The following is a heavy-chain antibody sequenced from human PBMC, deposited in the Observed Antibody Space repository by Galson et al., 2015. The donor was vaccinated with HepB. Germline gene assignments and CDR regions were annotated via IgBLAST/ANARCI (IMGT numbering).Heavy chain of an antibody. J-gene: IGHJ4*02. D-gene: IGHD6-13*01. CDR3: ARGGEGYSSSWLTPAVDY. CDR2: IYYSGST. V-gene: IGHV4-30-4*01. CDR1: GGSISSGDYY. Sequence: TLSLTCTVSGGSISSGDYYWSWIRQPPGKGLEWIGYIYYSGSTYYNPSLKSRVTISVDTSKNQFSLKLSSVTAADTAVYYCARGGEGYSSSWLTPAVDYWGQGTLVTVSS.